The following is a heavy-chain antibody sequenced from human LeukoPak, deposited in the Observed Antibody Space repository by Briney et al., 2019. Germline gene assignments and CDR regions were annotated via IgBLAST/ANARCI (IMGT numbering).Heavy chain of an antibody. V-gene: IGHV4-59*01. CDR2: IYYSGST. J-gene: IGHJ4*02. D-gene: IGHD3-22*01. CDR3: ARAYYDSSGYLYYFDY. Sequence: SETLSLTCTVSGGSISSYYWSWIRQPPGKGLGWIGYIYYSGSTNYNPSLKSRVTISVDTSKNQFSLKLSSVTAADTAVYYCARAYYDSSGYLYYFDYWGQGTLVTVSS. CDR1: GGSISSYY.